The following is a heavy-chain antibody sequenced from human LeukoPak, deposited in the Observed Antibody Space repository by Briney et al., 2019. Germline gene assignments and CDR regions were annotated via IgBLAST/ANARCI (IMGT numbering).Heavy chain of an antibody. Sequence: PSETLSLTCAVYGGSFSGYYWSWIRQPPGKGLEWIGEINHSGSTNYNPSIKSRVTISVDTSKNQFSLKLSSVTAADTAVYYCARGYCTNGVCYTWGTFDYWGQGTLVTVSS. J-gene: IGHJ4*02. CDR2: INHSGST. CDR1: GGSFSGYY. V-gene: IGHV4-34*01. CDR3: ARGYCTNGVCYTWGTFDY. D-gene: IGHD2-8*01.